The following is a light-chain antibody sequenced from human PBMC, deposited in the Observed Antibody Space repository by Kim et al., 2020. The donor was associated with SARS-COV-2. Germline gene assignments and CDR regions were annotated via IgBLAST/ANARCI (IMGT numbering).Light chain of an antibody. CDR3: NSRDSSGKHLV. J-gene: IGLJ2*01. V-gene: IGLV3-19*01. Sequence: LGQKVRITCQGDSLRSYYARWYQQKPGQAPVLVICGKNNRPSGIPDRFSGSSSGNTASLTITGAQAEDEADYYCNSRDSSGKHLVFGGGTQLTVL. CDR1: SLRSYY. CDR2: GKN.